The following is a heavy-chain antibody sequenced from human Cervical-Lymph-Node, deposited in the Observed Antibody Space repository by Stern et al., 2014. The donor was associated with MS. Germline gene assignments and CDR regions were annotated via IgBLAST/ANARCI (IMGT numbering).Heavy chain of an antibody. CDR3: AKGPHGGYAYSYGMDV. CDR1: GFTFDDYS. CDR2: VSWKSGST. D-gene: IGHD5-12*01. V-gene: IGHV3-9*01. J-gene: IGHJ6*02. Sequence: VQLVESGGGLVQPGRSLRLSCAASGFTFDDYSMHWVRQAPGKGLAWVRGVSWKSGSTGDAEYLKGRFTISRDTATNTPIWQMTSLRAEDTAFYYCAKGPHGGYAYSYGMDVWGQGTTVTVSS.